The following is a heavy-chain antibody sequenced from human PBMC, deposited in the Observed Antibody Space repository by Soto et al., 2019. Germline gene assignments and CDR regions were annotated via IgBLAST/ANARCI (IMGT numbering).Heavy chain of an antibody. CDR1: GGSFIRNG. CDR3: VSRNEGSQPAAIWGIHYYGMDV. J-gene: IGHJ6*02. Sequence: QVQLVQSGAEVKKPGSSVKVSCKASGGSFIRNGVFWVRQAPGQGLEWMGGIFPIFGSTNYAQKFQGRVTITAAHPATTSLLELISLRFEDTATYYCVSRNEGSQPAAIWGIHYYGMDVWGQGTTVTVSS. V-gene: IGHV1-69*01. CDR2: IFPIFGST. D-gene: IGHD2-2*01.